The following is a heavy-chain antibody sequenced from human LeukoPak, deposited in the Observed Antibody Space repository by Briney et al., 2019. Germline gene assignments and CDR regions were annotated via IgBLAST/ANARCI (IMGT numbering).Heavy chain of an antibody. Sequence: GRSLRLSCAASGFTFDDYAMHWVRQAPGKGLEWVSGISWNSGSIGYADSVKGRFTISRDNAKNSLYLQVNGLRAEDTAVYYCARSGIAARTNWFDPWGQGTLVTVSS. CDR1: GFTFDDYA. CDR2: ISWNSGSI. J-gene: IGHJ5*02. D-gene: IGHD6-6*01. V-gene: IGHV3-9*01. CDR3: ARSGIAARTNWFDP.